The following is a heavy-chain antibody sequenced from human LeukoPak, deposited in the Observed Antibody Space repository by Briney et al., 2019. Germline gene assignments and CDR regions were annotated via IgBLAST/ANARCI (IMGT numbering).Heavy chain of an antibody. Sequence: GGSLRLSCAASGFTFSSYWMSWVRQAPGKGLEWVANIKQDGSEKYYVDSVKGRFTISKDNAKNSLYLQMNSLRAEDTAVYYCARDPGDYQVEVGGYWGQGTLVTVSS. J-gene: IGHJ4*02. CDR1: GFTFSSYW. V-gene: IGHV3-7*01. CDR3: ARDPGDYQVEVGGY. D-gene: IGHD7-27*01. CDR2: IKQDGSEK.